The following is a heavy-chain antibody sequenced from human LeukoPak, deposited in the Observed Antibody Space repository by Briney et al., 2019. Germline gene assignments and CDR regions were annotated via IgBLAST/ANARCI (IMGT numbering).Heavy chain of an antibody. V-gene: IGHV3-30*18. CDR1: GFTFSSYG. Sequence: GGSLRLSCAASGFTFSSYGMHWGRQAPGKGLGWVAVILYDGSIKYYAHSVKGRFTISRDNSKNTLYLQMNSLRAEVTAVYYCAKSLPADYFDYSGQGTLVTVSS. CDR3: AKSLPADYFDY. D-gene: IGHD2-15*01. CDR2: ILYDGSIK. J-gene: IGHJ4*02.